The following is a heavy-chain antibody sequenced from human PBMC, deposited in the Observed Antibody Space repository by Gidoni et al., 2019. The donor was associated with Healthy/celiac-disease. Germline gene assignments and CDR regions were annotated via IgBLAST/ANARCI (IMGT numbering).Heavy chain of an antibody. V-gene: IGHV3-21*01. D-gene: IGHD2-15*01. CDR2: ISSSSSYI. Sequence: EVQLVESGGGLVKPGGSLRLSCAASGFTFSSYSMNWVRQAPGTGLEWVSSISSSSSYIYYADSVKGRFTISRDNAKNSLYLQMNSLRAEDTAVYYCAREEDCSGGSCYFDYWGQGTLVTVSS. CDR3: AREEDCSGGSCYFDY. CDR1: GFTFSSYS. J-gene: IGHJ4*02.